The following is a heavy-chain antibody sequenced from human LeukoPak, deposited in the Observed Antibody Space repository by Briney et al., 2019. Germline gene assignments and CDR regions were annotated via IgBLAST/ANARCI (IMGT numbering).Heavy chain of an antibody. V-gene: IGHV3-23*01. CDR2: ISGSGSTT. CDR1: GFTFSSHA. D-gene: IGHD3-10*01. CDR3: AKGRHYYGWGIYLDS. J-gene: IGHJ4*02. Sequence: TGGSLRLSCAASGFTFSSHAMNWVRQAPGKGLEWVSAISGSGSTTYYADSVKGRFTISRDKSKNTLYLQMNSLRAEDTAIYYCAKGRHYYGWGIYLDSGGQGTLVTVSS.